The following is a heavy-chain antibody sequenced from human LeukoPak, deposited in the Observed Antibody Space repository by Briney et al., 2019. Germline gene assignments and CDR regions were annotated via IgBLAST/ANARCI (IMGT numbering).Heavy chain of an antibody. D-gene: IGHD3-22*01. CDR3: AKSRVIVGPDSSGS. CDR1: GFTLSTNA. Sequence: GGSLRPSCAASGFTLSTNAMSWVRQAPGKGLEWVSAISGSGGSTYYADSVKGRFTISRDNSKNTLYLQMNSLRAEDTAVYYCAKSRVIVGPDSSGSWGQGTLVTVSS. J-gene: IGHJ5*02. V-gene: IGHV3-23*01. CDR2: ISGSGGST.